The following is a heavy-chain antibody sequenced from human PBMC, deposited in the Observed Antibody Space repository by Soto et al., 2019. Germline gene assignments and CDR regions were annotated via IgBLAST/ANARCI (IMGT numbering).Heavy chain of an antibody. CDR1: GFSFSDYF. CDR2: INPSGDSR. V-gene: IGHV1-46*01. CDR3: ARDNSQNYGTLVAISWFHP. J-gene: IGHJ5*02. Sequence: QAQLVQSGAEVKKPGASVKFSCKASGFSFSDYFMHWVRQAPGQGLEWMGIINPSGDSRNYAQKFQSRFSIARDTPKRTVYMDLSSLRYEEKAMYYWARDNSQNYGTLVAISWFHPWGKGPPVTVSS. D-gene: IGHD2-21*01.